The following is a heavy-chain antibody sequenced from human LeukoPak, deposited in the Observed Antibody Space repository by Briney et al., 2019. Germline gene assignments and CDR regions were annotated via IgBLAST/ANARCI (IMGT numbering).Heavy chain of an antibody. V-gene: IGHV3-23*01. J-gene: IGHJ1*01. CDR2: ISGSNDNT. CDR3: ANNQIAAAGTGDFQH. D-gene: IGHD6-13*01. Sequence: PGGSLRLSCAASGFTFSSYAMSWVRQAPGKGLEWVSSISGSNDNTYYADSVKDRFTISRDNSKNTLSLQMNSLRAEDTAVYYCANNQIAAAGTGDFQHWGQGTLVTVSS. CDR1: GFTFSSYA.